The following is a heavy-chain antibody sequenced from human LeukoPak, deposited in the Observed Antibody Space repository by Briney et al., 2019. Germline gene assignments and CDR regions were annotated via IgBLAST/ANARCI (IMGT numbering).Heavy chain of an antibody. J-gene: IGHJ4*02. V-gene: IGHV4-59*01. D-gene: IGHD1-26*01. CDR2: IYYSGST. CDR3: ARERRELGELPGYFDY. Sequence: SETLSLTCTVSGSSISSYYWSWIRQPPGKGLEWIGYIYYSGSTNYNPSLKSRVTISVDTSKNQFSLKLSSVTAADTAVYYCARERRELGELPGYFDYWGQGTLVTVSS. CDR1: GSSISSYY.